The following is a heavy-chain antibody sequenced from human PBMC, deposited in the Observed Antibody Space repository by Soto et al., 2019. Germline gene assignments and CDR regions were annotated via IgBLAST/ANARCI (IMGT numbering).Heavy chain of an antibody. J-gene: IGHJ3*02. D-gene: IGHD6-13*01. CDR3: AREGWTQQQLVPVYAFDI. Sequence: GGSMRISCAASGFTFSSYGMHWVRQAPGKGLEWVAVIWYDGSNKYYADSVKGRFTISRDNSKNTLYLQMNSLRAEDTAVYYCAREGWTQQQLVPVYAFDIWGQGTMVTVSS. CDR1: GFTFSSYG. V-gene: IGHV3-33*01. CDR2: IWYDGSNK.